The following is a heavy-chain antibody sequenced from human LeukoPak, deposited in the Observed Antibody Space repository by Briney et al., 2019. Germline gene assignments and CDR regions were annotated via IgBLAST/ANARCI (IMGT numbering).Heavy chain of an antibody. Sequence: GASVKVSCKASGGTFSSYAISWVRQAPGQGLEWMGGIIPIFGTANYAQKFQGRVTITADKSTSTAYMELSSLRSEDTAVYYCASRRYDYGDYGGVYYYYYYMDVWGKGTTVTVSS. V-gene: IGHV1-69*06. CDR1: GGTFSSYA. CDR3: ASRRYDYGDYGGVYYYYYYMDV. D-gene: IGHD4-17*01. CDR2: IIPIFGTA. J-gene: IGHJ6*03.